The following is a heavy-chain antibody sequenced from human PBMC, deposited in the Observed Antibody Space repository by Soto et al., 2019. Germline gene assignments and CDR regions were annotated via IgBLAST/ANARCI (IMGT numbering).Heavy chain of an antibody. D-gene: IGHD3-22*01. CDR3: TTWYYYDSSGYYYFDY. CDR1: GFTFSNAW. J-gene: IGHJ4*02. V-gene: IGHV3-15*07. Sequence: EVQLVESGGGLVKPGGSLRLSRAASGFTFSNAWMNWVRQAPGKGLEWVGRIKSKTDGGTTDYAAPVKGRFTISRDDSKNTLYLQMNSLKTEDTAVYYCTTWYYYDSSGYYYFDYWGQGTLVTVSS. CDR2: IKSKTDGGTT.